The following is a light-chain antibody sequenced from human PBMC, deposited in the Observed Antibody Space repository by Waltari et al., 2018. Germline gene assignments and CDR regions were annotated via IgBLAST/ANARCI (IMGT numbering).Light chain of an antibody. CDR1: SGINVGAYR. Sequence: QAVLTQPSSLSASPGASASLTCTLRSGINVGAYRIYWYQKKPGSPPQYLLRYKSDSDKGLGSGVPIRFSGSKDASANAGVLLISGLQSDDEADYYCMIFHGNAWVFGGGTKLTVL. V-gene: IGLV5-45*03. J-gene: IGLJ2*01. CDR3: MIFHGNAWV. CDR2: YKSDSDK.